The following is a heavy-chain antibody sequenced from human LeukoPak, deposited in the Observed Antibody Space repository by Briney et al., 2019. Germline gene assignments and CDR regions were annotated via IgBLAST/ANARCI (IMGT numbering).Heavy chain of an antibody. V-gene: IGHV4-31*03. CDR2: IYYSGST. CDR3: ARDGGHDSSGYYYFAY. CDR1: GGSISSGGYY. J-gene: IGHJ4*02. D-gene: IGHD3-22*01. Sequence: SETLSLTCTVSGGSISSGGYYWSWIRQHPGKGLEWIGYIYYSGSTYYNPSLKSRVTISVDTSKNQFSLKLSSVTAADTAVYYCARDGGHDSSGYYYFAYWGQGTLVTVSS.